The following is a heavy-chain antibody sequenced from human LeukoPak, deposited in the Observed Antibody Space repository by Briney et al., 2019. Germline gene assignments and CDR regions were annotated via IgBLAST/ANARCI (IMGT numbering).Heavy chain of an antibody. J-gene: IGHJ2*01. CDR1: GGSISSSNW. CDR2: IYHSGST. Sequence: SGTLSLTCAVSGGSISSSNWWSWVRQPPGKGLEWIGEIYHSGSTNYNPSLKSRVTISVDTSKNQFSLKLSSVTAADTAVYYCARVMVRGVSDWYFDLWGRGTLVTVSS. CDR3: ARVMVRGVSDWYFDL. D-gene: IGHD3-10*01. V-gene: IGHV4-4*02.